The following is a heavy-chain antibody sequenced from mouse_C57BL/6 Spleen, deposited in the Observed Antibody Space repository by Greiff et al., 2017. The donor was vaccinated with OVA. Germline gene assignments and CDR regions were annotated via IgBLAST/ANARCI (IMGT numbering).Heavy chain of an antibody. CDR2: IDPEDGDT. CDR1: GFNIKDYY. J-gene: IGHJ2*01. D-gene: IGHD1-1*01. Sequence: EVKLVESGAELVKPGASVKLSCTASGFNIKDYYMHWVKQRTEQGLEWIGRIDPEDGDTKSDPKFQGKATITADTSSNTAYLQLSSLTSEDTAVYYCASEALYYYGSNPFDYWGQGTTLTVSS. V-gene: IGHV14-2*01. CDR3: ASEALYYYGSNPFDY.